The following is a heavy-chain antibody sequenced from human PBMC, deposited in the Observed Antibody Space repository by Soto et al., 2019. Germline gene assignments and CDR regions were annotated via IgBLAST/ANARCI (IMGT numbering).Heavy chain of an antibody. CDR1: GYTFTNFG. J-gene: IGHJ4*02. Sequence: QVQLVQSGAEVKKPGASVKVSCKASGYTFTNFGISWVRQAPGQGLEWMGWISAYNGNTNYAQKFQGRVTMTTDTSPSTAYMAVRSLSFDDTAVYYCARGATPIDYWGQGTLVTVSS. CDR2: ISAYNGNT. CDR3: ARGATPIDY. D-gene: IGHD2-15*01. V-gene: IGHV1-18*01.